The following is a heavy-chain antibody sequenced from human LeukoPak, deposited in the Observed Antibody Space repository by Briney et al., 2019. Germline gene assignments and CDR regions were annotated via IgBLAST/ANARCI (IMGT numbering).Heavy chain of an antibody. CDR2: ISSSSSTV. CDR1: GFTFSNYA. CDR3: ASASKIGY. J-gene: IGHJ4*02. D-gene: IGHD4-11*01. Sequence: GGSLRLSCAASGFTFSNYAMNWVRQAPGKGLEWVSYISSSSSTVYYADSVKGRFTISRDNAKNSLYLQMNSLRAEDTAVYYCASASKIGYWGQGTLVTVSS. V-gene: IGHV3-48*01.